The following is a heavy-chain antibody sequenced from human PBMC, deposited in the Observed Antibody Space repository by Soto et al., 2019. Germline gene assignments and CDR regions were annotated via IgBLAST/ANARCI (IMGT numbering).Heavy chain of an antibody. CDR1: GFTFSSYA. CDR2: ISYDGSNK. Sequence: GGSLRLSCAASGFTFSSYAMQWVRQAPGKGLEWVAVISYDGSNKYYADSVEGRFTISRDNSKNTLYLQMNSLRAEDTAVYYCARDRPSPYCSSTSCSSYFDYWGQGTLVTVSS. CDR3: ARDRPSPYCSSTSCSSYFDY. J-gene: IGHJ4*02. D-gene: IGHD2-2*01. V-gene: IGHV3-30-3*01.